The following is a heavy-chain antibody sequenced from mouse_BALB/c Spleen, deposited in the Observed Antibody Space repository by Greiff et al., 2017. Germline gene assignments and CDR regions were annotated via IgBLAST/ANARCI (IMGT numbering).Heavy chain of an antibody. CDR2: INPDSSTI. Sequence: EVKLQESGGGLVQPGGSLKLSCAASGFDFSRYWMSWVRQAPGKGLEWIGEINPDSSTINYTPSLKDKFIISRDNAKNTLYLQMSKVRSEDTALYDWARRGITEYYDMDYWGEGTSVTVSS. CDR3: ARRGITEYYDMDY. V-gene: IGHV4-1*02. CDR1: GFDFSRYW. J-gene: IGHJ4*01. D-gene: IGHD1-1*01.